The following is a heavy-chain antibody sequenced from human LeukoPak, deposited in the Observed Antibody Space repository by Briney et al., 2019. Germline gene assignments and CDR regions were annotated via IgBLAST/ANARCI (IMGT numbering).Heavy chain of an antibody. CDR2: IYYSGST. CDR3: ARGKGERWLQSTPDAFDI. Sequence: SETLSLTCTVSGGSISSSGYYWGWIRQPPGKGLEWIGSIYYSGSTYYNPSLKSRVTISVDTSKNQFSLKLNSVTAADTAVYYCARGKGERWLQSTPDAFDIWGQGTMVTVSS. D-gene: IGHD5-24*01. V-gene: IGHV4-39*07. CDR1: GGSISSSGYY. J-gene: IGHJ3*02.